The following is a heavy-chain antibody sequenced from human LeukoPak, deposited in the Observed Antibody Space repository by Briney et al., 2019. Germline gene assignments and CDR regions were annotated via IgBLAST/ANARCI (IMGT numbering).Heavy chain of an antibody. J-gene: IGHJ6*02. D-gene: IGHD6-19*01. CDR2: IRSKTYSGTT. Sequence: PGGSLRLSCTGSGFTFGDYVVSWFRQAPGKGLEWVGLIRSKTYSGTTEYATSVKGRFTISRDDSKSIAYLLMNSLKTEDTAVYYCTRDRQWLVSRGMDVWGQGTTVTVSS. CDR1: GFTFGDYV. V-gene: IGHV3-49*03. CDR3: TRDRQWLVSRGMDV.